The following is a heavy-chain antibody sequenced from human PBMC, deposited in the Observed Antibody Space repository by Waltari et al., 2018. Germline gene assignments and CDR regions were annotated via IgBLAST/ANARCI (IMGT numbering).Heavy chain of an antibody. J-gene: IGHJ3*01. CDR2: ISSSASTI. CDR3: VRDRTLYSGSRDSFDV. V-gene: IGHV3-11*01. Sequence: SDYYMSWIRQAPGKGLECVSYISSSASTIYYADSVRGRFTLSRDNTKKSLYLQMDSLRAEDTAVYYCVRDRTLYSGSRDSFDVWGHGTVVTVSS. CDR1: SDYY. D-gene: IGHD1-26*01.